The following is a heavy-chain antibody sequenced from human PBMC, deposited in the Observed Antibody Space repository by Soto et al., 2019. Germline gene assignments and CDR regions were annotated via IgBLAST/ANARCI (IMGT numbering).Heavy chain of an antibody. CDR2: IRSEFDGGTT. D-gene: IGHD2-15*01. V-gene: IGHV3-15*01. CDR1: GFTFTNAW. J-gene: IGHJ4*02. CDR3: STRCGGGGCYY. Sequence: EVQLVESGGGLVKPGGSLRLSCAVSGFTFTNAWMSWVRQVPGKGPEWIGRIRSEFDGGTTDYAAPVKGKFTVSRDDSKNTLYLQMNSLKYEDTAVYYCSTRCGGGGCYYWGQGTLVTVSS.